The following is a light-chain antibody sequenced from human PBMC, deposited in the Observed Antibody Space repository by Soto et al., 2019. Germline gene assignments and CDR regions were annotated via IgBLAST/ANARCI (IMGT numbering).Light chain of an antibody. CDR1: NSDIGNYIY. CDR2: DVT. Sequence: QSALTQPRSVSGSPGQSVTISCTGTNSDIGNYIYVSWYQVHPGKAPKLIIYDVTKRPSGVPDRFSGSKSGNTASLTISGLQAEDESHYYCAAWDDSLNGLMFGGGTKVTVL. J-gene: IGLJ3*02. V-gene: IGLV2-11*01. CDR3: AAWDDSLNGLM.